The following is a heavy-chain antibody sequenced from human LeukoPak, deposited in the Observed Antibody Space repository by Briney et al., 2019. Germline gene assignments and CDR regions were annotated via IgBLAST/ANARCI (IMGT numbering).Heavy chain of an antibody. J-gene: IGHJ4*02. D-gene: IGHD6-13*01. CDR2: ISSSSSYI. V-gene: IGHV3-21*01. CDR3: ARHPLAAAGEGLDY. CDR1: GFTFSSYS. Sequence: GGSLRLSCAASGFTFSSYSMNWVRQAPGKGLEWVSSISSSSSYIYYADSVKGRFTISRDNAKNSLYLQMNSLRAEDTAVYYCARHPLAAAGEGLDYWGQGTLFTVSS.